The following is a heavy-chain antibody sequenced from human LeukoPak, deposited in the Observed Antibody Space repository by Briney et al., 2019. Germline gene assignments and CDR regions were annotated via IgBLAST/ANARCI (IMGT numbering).Heavy chain of an antibody. CDR3: ARVHDSSGNYYFFQH. J-gene: IGHJ1*01. CDR2: IYYSGST. V-gene: IGHV4-59*01. Sequence: PSETLSLTCTVPGGSISSYYWSWIRQPPGKGLEWIGYIYYSGSTNYNPSLKSRVTISVDTSKNQFSLKLSSVTAADTAVYYCARVHDSSGNYYFFQHWGQGTLVTVSP. CDR1: GGSISSYY. D-gene: IGHD3-22*01.